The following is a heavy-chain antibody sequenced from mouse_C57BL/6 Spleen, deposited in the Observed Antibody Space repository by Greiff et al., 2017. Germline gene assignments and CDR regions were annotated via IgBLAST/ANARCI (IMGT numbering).Heavy chain of an antibody. D-gene: IGHD6-1*01. V-gene: IGHV1-80*01. CDR2: IYPGDGDT. J-gene: IGHJ3*01. CDR1: GYAFSSYW. CDR3: ARSLAPSLFAY. Sequence: QVQLQQSGAGLVKPGASVKISCKASGYAFSSYWMNWVQQRPGKGLEWIGQIYPGDGDTNYNGKFKGKATLTADKSSSTAYLQLSSLTSEDSAVYYCARSLAPSLFAYWGQGTLVTVSA.